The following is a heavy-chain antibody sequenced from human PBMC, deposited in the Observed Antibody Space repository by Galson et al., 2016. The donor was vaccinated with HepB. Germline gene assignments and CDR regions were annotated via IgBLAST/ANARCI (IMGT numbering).Heavy chain of an antibody. CDR1: GYTFTTSG. Sequence: SVKVSCKASGYTFTTSGISWVRQAPGQGLEWMGWISTYSGNTKYAQKFQGGLTLTTDSSTTTAYMELRSLRFDDTALYDCARDVQYRFDSWGQGTLVTVSS. V-gene: IGHV1-18*01. J-gene: IGHJ4*02. CDR3: ARDVQYRFDS. D-gene: IGHD2/OR15-2a*01. CDR2: ISTYSGNT.